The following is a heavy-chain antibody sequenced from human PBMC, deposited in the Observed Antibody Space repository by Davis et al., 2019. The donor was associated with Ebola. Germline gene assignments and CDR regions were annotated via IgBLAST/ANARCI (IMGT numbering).Heavy chain of an antibody. CDR1: GGSISSYY. J-gene: IGHJ4*02. Sequence: SETLSLTCTVSGGSISSYYWSWIRQPPGKGLEWIGYIYYTGSTYYNPSLKSRLTISVDTSKNQFSLNLSSVTAADTAVYYCARSGSYWGAFHYWGQGTLVTVSS. CDR2: IYYTGST. D-gene: IGHD1-26*01. V-gene: IGHV4-59*12. CDR3: ARSGSYWGAFHY.